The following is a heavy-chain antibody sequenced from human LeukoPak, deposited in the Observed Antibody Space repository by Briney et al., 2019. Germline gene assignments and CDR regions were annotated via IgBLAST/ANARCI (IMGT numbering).Heavy chain of an antibody. V-gene: IGHV4-34*01. CDR3: ARGVITFGGVIVYFDY. CDR1: GGSFSGYY. D-gene: IGHD3-16*02. CDR2: INHSGST. Sequence: SETLSLTCAVYGGSFSGYYWSWIRQPPGKGLEWIGEINHSGSTNYNPSLKSRVTISVDTSKNQFSLKLSSVTAADTAVYYCARGVITFGGVIVYFDYWGQGTLVTVSS. J-gene: IGHJ4*02.